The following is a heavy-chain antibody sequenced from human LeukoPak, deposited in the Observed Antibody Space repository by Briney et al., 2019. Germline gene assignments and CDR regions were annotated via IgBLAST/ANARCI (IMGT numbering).Heavy chain of an antibody. CDR2: IYHSGST. D-gene: IGHD5-24*01. Sequence: SETLSLTCTVSGGSISSGGYYWSWIRQPPGKGLEWIGYIYHSGSTYYNPSLESRVTISVDRSKNQFSLKLSSVTAADTAVYYCARVRSWKSMATTQYYFDYWGQGTLVTVSS. J-gene: IGHJ4*02. CDR3: ARVRSWKSMATTQYYFDY. V-gene: IGHV4-30-2*01. CDR1: GGSISSGGYY.